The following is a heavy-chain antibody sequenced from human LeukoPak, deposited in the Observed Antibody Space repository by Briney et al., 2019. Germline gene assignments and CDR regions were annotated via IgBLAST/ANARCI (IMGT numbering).Heavy chain of an antibody. D-gene: IGHD3-22*01. Sequence: ASVKVSCKASGYTFTGYYMHWVRQAPGQGLEWMGIINPSGGSTSYAQKFQGRVTMTRDTSTSTVYMELSSLRSEDTAVYYCARDQLNYYDSSGYWNWFDPWGQGTLVTVSS. J-gene: IGHJ5*02. V-gene: IGHV1-46*01. CDR2: INPSGGST. CDR1: GYTFTGYY. CDR3: ARDQLNYYDSSGYWNWFDP.